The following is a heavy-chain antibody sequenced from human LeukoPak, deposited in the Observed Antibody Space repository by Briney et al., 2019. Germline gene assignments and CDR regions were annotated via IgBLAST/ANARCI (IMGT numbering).Heavy chain of an antibody. CDR2: INPNSGDT. V-gene: IGHV1-2*02. CDR1: GYTFTAYY. J-gene: IGHJ5*02. D-gene: IGHD3-10*01. Sequence: ASVKVSCKASGYTFTAYYMHWVRQAPGQGLEWMGWINPNSGDTNYAQKFQGRVTMTRDTSISTAYMELSRLRSDDTAVYYCARSRLRITMVRGGNRGLSYWFDPWGQGTLVTVSS. CDR3: ARSRLRITMVRGGNRGLSYWFDP.